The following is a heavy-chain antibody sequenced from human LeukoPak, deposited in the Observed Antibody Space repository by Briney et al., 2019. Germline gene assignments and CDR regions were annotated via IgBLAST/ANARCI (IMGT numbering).Heavy chain of an antibody. D-gene: IGHD6-13*01. V-gene: IGHV3-7*01. CDR2: IKQDGSEK. CDR1: GFTFSDYY. CDR3: ARDSAGNDY. J-gene: IGHJ4*02. Sequence: GGSLRLSCAASGFTFSDYYMSWIRQAPGKGLEWVANIKQDGSEKYYVDSVKGRFTISRDNAKNSLYLQMNSLRAEDTAMYYCARDSAGNDYWGQGTLVTVSS.